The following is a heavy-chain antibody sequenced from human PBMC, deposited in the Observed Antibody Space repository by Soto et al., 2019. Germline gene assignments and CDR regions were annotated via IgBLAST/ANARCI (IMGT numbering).Heavy chain of an antibody. CDR3: ARGPYSSGWYVVDY. CDR1: GASISAYA. J-gene: IGHJ4*02. CDR2: LYSSGNT. D-gene: IGHD6-19*01. V-gene: IGHV4-4*07. Sequence: SETLSLTCTVSGASISAYAWSWIRQPAGKGLEWIGRLYSSGNTNYYPSFKSRLSMSADTSKYQFSLKLSSVTAADTAVYYCARGPYSSGWYVVDYWGQGTLVTVSS.